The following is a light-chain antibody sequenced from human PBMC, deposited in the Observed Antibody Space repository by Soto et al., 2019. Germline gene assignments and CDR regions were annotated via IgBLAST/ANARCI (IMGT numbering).Light chain of an antibody. Sequence: QSVLTQPPSASGTPGQGVTISCSGSISNIGTYTVNWYQQLPGTAPRLLIYSNTQRPSGVPDRFSGSKSGTLASLAISGLPVYDEGDYYCAAWDDSLSDVVVGGGTKVTVL. J-gene: IGLJ2*01. CDR2: SNT. CDR3: AAWDDSLSDVV. V-gene: IGLV1-44*01. CDR1: ISNIGTYT.